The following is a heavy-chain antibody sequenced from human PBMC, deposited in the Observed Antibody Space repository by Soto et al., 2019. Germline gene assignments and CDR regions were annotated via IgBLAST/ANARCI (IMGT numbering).Heavy chain of an antibody. D-gene: IGHD4-17*01. Sequence: GGSLRLSCAASGFTFTSYAMTWVRQAPGKGLEWVSGISGTGGSTYYADSVKGRFTISRDKSKDTLYLHVNSLRAEDTAVYYCARGSAYSDYDLEYWGQGTLVTVSS. CDR1: GFTFTSYA. CDR2: ISGTGGST. J-gene: IGHJ4*02. CDR3: ARGSAYSDYDLEY. V-gene: IGHV3-23*01.